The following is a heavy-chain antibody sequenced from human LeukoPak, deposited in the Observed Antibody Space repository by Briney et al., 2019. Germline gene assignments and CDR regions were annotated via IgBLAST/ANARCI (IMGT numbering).Heavy chain of an antibody. V-gene: IGHV3-30*02. CDR3: AKDRRIVGAPI. Sequence: GGSLRLSCAASGFTFSSYGMHWVRQAPGKGLEWVAFIRYDGSNKNYADSVKGRFTISRDNSKNTLYLQMNSLRPQDTAVYYCAKDRRIVGAPIWGQGTLVTVSS. D-gene: IGHD1-26*01. CDR2: IRYDGSNK. J-gene: IGHJ4*02. CDR1: GFTFSSYG.